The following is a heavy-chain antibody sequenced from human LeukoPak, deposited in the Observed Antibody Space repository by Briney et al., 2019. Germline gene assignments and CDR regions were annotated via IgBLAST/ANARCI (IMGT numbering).Heavy chain of an antibody. CDR3: ATSPLIALD. V-gene: IGHV3-74*01. CDR1: GFXFSNYW. D-gene: IGHD2-8*01. CDR2: INRDGTST. J-gene: IGHJ4*02. Sequence: PGGSLRLSCAASGFXFSNYWIHWVRHAQGKGLEWVSRINRDGTSTSYADSVKGRFNISRDNAKNTLYLQMNSLRAEDTAVYYCATSPLIALDWGQGTLVTVSS.